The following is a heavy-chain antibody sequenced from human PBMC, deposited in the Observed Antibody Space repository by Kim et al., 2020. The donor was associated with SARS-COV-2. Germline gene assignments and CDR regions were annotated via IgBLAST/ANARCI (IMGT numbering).Heavy chain of an antibody. CDR2: IYHSGST. D-gene: IGHD3-16*01. CDR3: ARLGAVQSYYFDY. J-gene: IGHJ4*02. V-gene: IGHV4-4*02. CDR1: GGSISSSNW. Sequence: SETLSLTCAVSGGSISSSNWWSWVRQPPGKGLEWIGEIYHSGSTNYNPSLKSRVTISVDKSKNQISLKPSSVTAADTAVYYCARLGAVQSYYFDYWGQGTLVTVSS.